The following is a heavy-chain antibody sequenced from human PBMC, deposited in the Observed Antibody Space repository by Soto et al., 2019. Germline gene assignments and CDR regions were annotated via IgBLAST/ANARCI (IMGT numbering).Heavy chain of an antibody. D-gene: IGHD5-12*01. CDR3: ARDQDLGGYDLRPMYGLDV. CDR2: INWNSETV. J-gene: IGHJ6*02. CDR1: GFTFDDYA. V-gene: IGHV3-9*01. Sequence: PGGSLRLSCAPSGFTFDDYAMHWVRQIPGKGLEWVSGINWNSETVGYADSVKGRFTISRDSAKNSLYLQMTTLRPEDTALYFCARDQDLGGYDLRPMYGLDVWGQGTTATVSS.